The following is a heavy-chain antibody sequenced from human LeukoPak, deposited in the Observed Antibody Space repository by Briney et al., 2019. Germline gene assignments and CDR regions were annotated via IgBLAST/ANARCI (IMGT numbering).Heavy chain of an antibody. Sequence: GGSLRLSCAASGFTFSGSAMHWVRQASGKGLEWVGRIRSKANSYATAYAASVKGRFTISRDDSKNTAYLQMNSLKTEDTAVYYCTRRVWFGELSGPSYYYYYMDVWGKGTTVTVSS. CDR1: GFTFSGSA. D-gene: IGHD3-10*01. J-gene: IGHJ6*03. CDR3: TRRVWFGELSGPSYYYYYMDV. V-gene: IGHV3-73*01. CDR2: IRSKANSYAT.